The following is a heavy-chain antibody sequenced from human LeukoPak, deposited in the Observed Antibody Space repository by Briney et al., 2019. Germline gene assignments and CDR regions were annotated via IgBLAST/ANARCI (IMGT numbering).Heavy chain of an antibody. CDR1: GGSISRGGYY. J-gene: IGHJ6*02. Sequence: SETLSLTCTVSGGSISRGGYYWSWIRQHPGKGLEWIGYIYYSGSTYYNPSLKSRVTISVDTSKNQFSLKLSSVTAADTAVYYCARDNYDILTGPYGMDVWGQGTTVTVSS. D-gene: IGHD3-9*01. CDR2: IYYSGST. V-gene: IGHV4-31*03. CDR3: ARDNYDILTGPYGMDV.